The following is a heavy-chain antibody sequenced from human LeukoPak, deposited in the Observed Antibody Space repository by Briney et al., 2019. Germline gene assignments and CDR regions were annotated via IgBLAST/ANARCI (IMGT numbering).Heavy chain of an antibody. Sequence: GGSLRLSCEASGFSFRSYAMTWVRQAPGKGLEWVSTIDDSGANTYHADPVKGRFTISRDNFRDALHLQMNSLRVEDTAVYYCAKDGASRGDYHWFDSWGQGTLVTVSS. J-gene: IGHJ5*01. CDR2: IDDSGANT. CDR3: AKDGASRGDYHWFDS. CDR1: GFSFRSYA. D-gene: IGHD4-17*01. V-gene: IGHV3-23*01.